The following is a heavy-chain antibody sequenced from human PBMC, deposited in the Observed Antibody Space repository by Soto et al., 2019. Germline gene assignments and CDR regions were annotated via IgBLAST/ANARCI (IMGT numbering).Heavy chain of an antibody. J-gene: IGHJ2*01. V-gene: IGHV3-53*01. CDR3: AREDQRGSWLGRWYFDL. CDR2: IYSGGST. D-gene: IGHD6-13*01. Sequence: EVQLVESGGGLIQPGGSLRLSCAASGFTVSSNYMSWVRQAPGKGLEWVSVIYSGGSTYYADSVKGRFTISRDNSKNTLYLQMNSLRAEDTAVYYCAREDQRGSWLGRWYFDLWGRGTLVTVSS. CDR1: GFTVSSNY.